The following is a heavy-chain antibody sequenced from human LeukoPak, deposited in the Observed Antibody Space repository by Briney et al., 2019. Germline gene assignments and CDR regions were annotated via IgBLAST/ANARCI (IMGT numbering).Heavy chain of an antibody. CDR3: ARNVSTGYFDY. Sequence: SETLSLTCTVFGGSISSTTSYWGWIRQPPGKGLEWIGSIYYSGSTHYNPSLRSRITISVDTSKNQFSLQLRSVTAADTAVYYCARNVSTGYFDYWGQGTLVTVSS. CDR1: GGSISSTTSY. CDR2: IYYSGST. J-gene: IGHJ4*02. D-gene: IGHD3-22*01. V-gene: IGHV4-39*01.